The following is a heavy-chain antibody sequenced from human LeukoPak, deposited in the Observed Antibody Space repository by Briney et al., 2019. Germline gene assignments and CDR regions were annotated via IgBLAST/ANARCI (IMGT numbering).Heavy chain of an antibody. J-gene: IGHJ3*02. CDR2: ISCGSSAI. Sequence: GGSLRLTCAASGFDFNTNSMNGVRQAPGKALDWSSYISCGSSAIYYADSVKGRFTISRENAKNSLYLQMHSLRVEDTAVYFCVGARTWSAAFDMWGQGTMVTVS. V-gene: IGHV3-48*01. CDR1: GFDFNTNS. D-gene: IGHD2-15*01. CDR3: VGARTWSAAFDM.